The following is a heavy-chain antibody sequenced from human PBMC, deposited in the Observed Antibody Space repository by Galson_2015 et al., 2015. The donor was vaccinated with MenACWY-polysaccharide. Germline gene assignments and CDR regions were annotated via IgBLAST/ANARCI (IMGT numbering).Heavy chain of an antibody. V-gene: IGHV3-21*01. J-gene: IGHJ6*02. Sequence: SLRLSCAASGFTFSNYNMNWVRQAPGKGLEWVSSISSSSSYIYYADSVQGRFTISRDNAKNSLYLQMNSLRAEDTAVYFCAREGTVGATSRGEYGMDVWGQGTTVTVSS. CDR2: ISSSSSYI. CDR3: AREGTVGATSRGEYGMDV. D-gene: IGHD1-26*01. CDR1: GFTFSNYN.